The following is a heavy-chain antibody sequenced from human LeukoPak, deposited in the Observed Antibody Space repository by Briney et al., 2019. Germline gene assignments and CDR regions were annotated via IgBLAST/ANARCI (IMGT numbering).Heavy chain of an antibody. CDR2: VSSSSSTI. V-gene: IGHV3-48*01. D-gene: IGHD1-1*01. Sequence: GGSLRLSCAASGFTFSSYSMNWVRQAPGKGLEWVSYVSSSSSTIYYADSVKGRFTISRDNAKNSLYLQMNSLRAEDTAVYYCARDRGQLDAFDIWGQGTMVTVSS. J-gene: IGHJ3*02. CDR1: GFTFSSYS. CDR3: ARDRGQLDAFDI.